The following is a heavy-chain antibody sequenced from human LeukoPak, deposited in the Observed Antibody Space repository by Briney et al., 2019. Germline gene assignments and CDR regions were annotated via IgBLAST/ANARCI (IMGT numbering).Heavy chain of an antibody. Sequence: PSETLSLTCAVYGGSFSGYYWSWIRQPPGKGLGWIGEINHSGSTNYKPSLRSRVTISVDRPKKQFSLKLSSVNVADTAVYYCARGLPRNDFWSGFATYWFDPWGRGTLVTVSS. V-gene: IGHV4-34*01. D-gene: IGHD3-3*01. CDR1: GGSFSGYY. J-gene: IGHJ5*02. CDR3: ARGLPRNDFWSGFATYWFDP. CDR2: INHSGST.